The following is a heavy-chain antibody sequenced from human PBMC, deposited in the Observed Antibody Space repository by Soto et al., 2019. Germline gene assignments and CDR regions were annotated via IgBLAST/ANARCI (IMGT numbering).Heavy chain of an antibody. D-gene: IGHD3-10*01. V-gene: IGHV3-30*18. CDR1: GFTFMTYD. Sequence: HPGGSLRLSCAAPGFTFMTYDMHWVRQAPGKVLEWVAGVSYREINKFYGGSVKGRFTISRDDAKNTLFLQMNSLRIEDSAVYYCANGLLNPSGPDPEFDYWGQGTQVTVSS. J-gene: IGHJ4*02. CDR3: ANGLLNPSGPDPEFDY. CDR2: VSYREINK.